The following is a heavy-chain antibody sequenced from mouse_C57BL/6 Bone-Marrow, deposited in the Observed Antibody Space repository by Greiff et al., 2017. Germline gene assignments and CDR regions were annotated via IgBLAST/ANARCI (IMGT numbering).Heavy chain of an antibody. V-gene: IGHV3-6*01. CDR2: ISYDGSN. Sequence: EVQVVESGPGLVKPSQSLSLTCSVTGYSITSGYYWNWIRQFPGNKLEWMGYISYDGSNNYNPSLKNRISITRDTSKNQFFLKLNSVTTEDTATYYWERSGTTVESVCDYWGQGTTLTVSS. D-gene: IGHD1-1*01. CDR3: ERSGTTVESVCDY. CDR1: GYSITSGYY. J-gene: IGHJ2*01.